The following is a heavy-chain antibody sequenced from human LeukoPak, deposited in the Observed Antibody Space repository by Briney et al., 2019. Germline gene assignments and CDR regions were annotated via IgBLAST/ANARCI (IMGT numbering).Heavy chain of an antibody. D-gene: IGHD6-13*01. Sequence: GASVKVSCKASGYTFTGYYIHWVRQAPGQGLEWMGRISPNSGGTNYAQKFQGRVTMTRDTSISTAYMELNRLTSDDTALYYCARVSEGYTTGWYDYWGQGTLVSVSS. CDR2: ISPNSGGT. V-gene: IGHV1-2*06. CDR1: GYTFTGYY. CDR3: ARVSEGYTTGWYDY. J-gene: IGHJ4*02.